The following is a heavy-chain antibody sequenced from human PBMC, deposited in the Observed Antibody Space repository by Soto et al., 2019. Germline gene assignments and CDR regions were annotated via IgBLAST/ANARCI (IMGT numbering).Heavy chain of an antibody. CDR2: INHSGST. J-gene: IGHJ1*01. Sequence: PSETLSLTCAVYGGSFSGYYWSLIRQPPGKGLEWIGEINHSGSTNYNPSLKSRVTISVDTSKNQFSLKLSSVAAADTAVYYCARTGSSWYDGYFQHWGQGTLVTVSS. CDR1: GGSFSGYY. CDR3: ARTGSSWYDGYFQH. D-gene: IGHD6-13*01. V-gene: IGHV4-34*01.